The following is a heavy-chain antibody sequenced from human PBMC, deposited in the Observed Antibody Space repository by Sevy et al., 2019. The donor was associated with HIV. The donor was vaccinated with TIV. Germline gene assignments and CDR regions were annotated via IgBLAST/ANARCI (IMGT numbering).Heavy chain of an antibody. CDR2: IIPIFGTE. Sequence: ASVKVSCKASGGTFSSYAISWVRQAPGQGLEWMGGIIPIFGTENYAQKFQGRVTITADESTSTAYMELSSLRSKDTAVYYCATNTDQQWLSAPLDYWGQGTLVTVSS. V-gene: IGHV1-69*13. CDR3: ATNTDQQWLSAPLDY. CDR1: GGTFSSYA. J-gene: IGHJ4*02. D-gene: IGHD6-19*01.